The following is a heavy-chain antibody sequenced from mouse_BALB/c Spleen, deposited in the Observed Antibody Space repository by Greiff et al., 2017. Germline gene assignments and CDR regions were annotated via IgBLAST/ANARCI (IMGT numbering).Heavy chain of an antibody. CDR2: ISSGGST. Sequence: EVQVVESGGGLVKPGGSLKLSCAASGFTFSSYAMSWVRQTPEKRLEWVASISSGGSTYYPDSVKGRFTISRDNARNILYLQMSSLRSEDTAMYYCARGHYDFDYWGQGTTLTVSS. J-gene: IGHJ2*01. D-gene: IGHD2-4*01. CDR3: ARGHYDFDY. CDR1: GFTFSSYA. V-gene: IGHV5-6-5*01.